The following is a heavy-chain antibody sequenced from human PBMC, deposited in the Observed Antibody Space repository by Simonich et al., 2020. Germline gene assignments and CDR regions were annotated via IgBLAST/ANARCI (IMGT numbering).Heavy chain of an antibody. CDR1: GFTFSGSA. CDR2: IRSKANSYAK. Sequence: EVQLVESGGGLVQPGGSLKLSCAASGFTFSGSAMHWVRKASGKGLEGFGRIRSKANSYAKTYAASVKGRFTISRDDSKNTAYLQRNSLKTEDTAVYYCTRFDYYGSGSYYFDYWGQGTLVTVSS. D-gene: IGHD3-10*01. V-gene: IGHV3-73*02. J-gene: IGHJ4*02. CDR3: TRFDYYGSGSYYFDY.